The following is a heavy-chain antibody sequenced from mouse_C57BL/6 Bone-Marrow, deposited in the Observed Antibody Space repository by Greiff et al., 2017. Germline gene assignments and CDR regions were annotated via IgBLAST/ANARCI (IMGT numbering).Heavy chain of an antibody. V-gene: IGHV1-82*01. CDR3: ARKQGLYGSAMDY. CDR2: IYPGDGDT. J-gene: IGHJ4*01. D-gene: IGHD1-1*01. Sequence: SGPELVKPGASVKISCKASGYAFSSSWMNWVKQRPGKGLEWIGRIYPGDGDTNYNGKFKGKATLTADKSSSTAYMQLSSLTSEDSAVYFCARKQGLYGSAMDYWGQGTSVTVSS. CDR1: GYAFSSSW.